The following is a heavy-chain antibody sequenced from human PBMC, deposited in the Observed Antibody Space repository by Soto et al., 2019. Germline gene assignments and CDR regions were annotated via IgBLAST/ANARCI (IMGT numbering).Heavy chain of an antibody. J-gene: IGHJ3*02. CDR3: TRVDAPGDCAFDI. D-gene: IGHD2-21*01. CDR2: IRDRTNAYAT. Sequence: EVQLVESGGGLVQPGGSLRLSCAASGFSISGSGIHWVRQASGKGLEWVARIRDRTNAYATGYSASVQGRFTVSGDDSENPAFLQMNSLSTEDTAVYYCTRVDAPGDCAFDIWGQGTMVTVSS. V-gene: IGHV3-73*01. CDR1: GFSISGSG.